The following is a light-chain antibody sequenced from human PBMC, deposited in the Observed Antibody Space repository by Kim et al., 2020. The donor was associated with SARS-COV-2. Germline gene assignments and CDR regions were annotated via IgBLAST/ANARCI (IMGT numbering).Light chain of an antibody. Sequence: LSPGERAPPSCGASQGVSSSYFAWYQQKRGLAPRLLIYDASNRATGIPDRFSGSGSGTDFTLTISRLEPEDFAVYYCQQYGSSPYTFGQGTKLEI. J-gene: IGKJ2*01. CDR2: DAS. V-gene: IGKV3D-20*01. CDR1: QGVSSSY. CDR3: QQYGSSPYT.